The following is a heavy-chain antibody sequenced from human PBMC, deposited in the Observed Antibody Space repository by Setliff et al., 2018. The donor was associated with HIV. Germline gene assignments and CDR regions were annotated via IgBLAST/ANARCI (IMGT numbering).Heavy chain of an antibody. V-gene: IGHV3-21*04. Sequence: GGSLRLSCAASGFIFSSYEMNWVRQAPGKGLEWVSYISSSSSYTHYADSVKGRFTISRDNVKNSLYLQMNSLRAEDTAVYYCARAGYYRFDYWGQGTLVTVSS. D-gene: IGHD3-9*01. CDR2: ISSSSSYT. J-gene: IGHJ4*02. CDR1: GFIFSSYE. CDR3: ARAGYYRFDY.